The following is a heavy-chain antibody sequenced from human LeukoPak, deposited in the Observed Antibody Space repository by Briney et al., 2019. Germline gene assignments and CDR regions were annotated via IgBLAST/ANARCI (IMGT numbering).Heavy chain of an antibody. Sequence: SETLSLTCTVSGGSLSSGDYYWSWIRQPPGKGLEWIGYIYYSGSTYYNPSLKSRVTISVDTSKNQFSLKLSSVTAADTAVYYCARVGRRFGSLRGFDYWGQGTLVTVSS. CDR3: ARVGRRFGSLRGFDY. V-gene: IGHV4-30-4*08. D-gene: IGHD1-26*01. CDR1: GGSLSSGDYY. J-gene: IGHJ4*02. CDR2: IYYSGST.